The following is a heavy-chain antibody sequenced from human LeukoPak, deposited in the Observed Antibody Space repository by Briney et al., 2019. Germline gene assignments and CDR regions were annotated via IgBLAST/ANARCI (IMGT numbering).Heavy chain of an antibody. CDR1: GGSISSYY. CDR3: ARELYDSSGSGAFDI. Sequence: SETLSLTCTVSGGSISSYYWSWIRQPPGKGLEWIGYIYYSGSTNYNPSLKSRVTISVDTSKNQFSLKLSSVTAADTAVYYCARELYDSSGSGAFDIWGQGTMVTVSS. D-gene: IGHD3-22*01. V-gene: IGHV4-59*01. CDR2: IYYSGST. J-gene: IGHJ3*02.